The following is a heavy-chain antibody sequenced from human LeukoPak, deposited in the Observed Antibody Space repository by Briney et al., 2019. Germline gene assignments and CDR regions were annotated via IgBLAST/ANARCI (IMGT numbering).Heavy chain of an antibody. J-gene: IGHJ6*03. CDR3: ASGYSGYDYSQSWGYYYYYMDV. CDR2: IYTSGST. D-gene: IGHD5-12*01. CDR1: GGSISSGSYY. V-gene: IGHV4-61*02. Sequence: SETLSLTCTVSGGSISSGSYYWSWIRQPAGKGLEWIGRIYTSGSTNYNPSLKSRVTISVDTSKNQFSLKLRSVTAADTAVYYCASGYSGYDYSQSWGYYYYYMDVWGKGTTVTVSS.